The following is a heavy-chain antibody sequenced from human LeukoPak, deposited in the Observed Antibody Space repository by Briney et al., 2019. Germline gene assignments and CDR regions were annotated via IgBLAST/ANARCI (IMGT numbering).Heavy chain of an antibody. D-gene: IGHD2-15*01. Sequence: GGSLRLSCAASGFTFSIYEMNWVRQAPGKGLEWVSYISSSGSTIYYADSVKGRFTISRDNAKNSLYLQMNSLRAEDTAVYYCARRAGAYSHPYDYWGQGTLVTVSS. CDR3: ARRAGAYSHPYDY. CDR1: GFTFSIYE. J-gene: IGHJ4*02. CDR2: ISSSGSTI. V-gene: IGHV3-48*03.